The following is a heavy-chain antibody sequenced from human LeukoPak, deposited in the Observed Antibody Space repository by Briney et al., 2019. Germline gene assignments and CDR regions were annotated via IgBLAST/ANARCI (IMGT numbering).Heavy chain of an antibody. J-gene: IGHJ4*02. CDR1: GGSISSYY. V-gene: IGHV4-59*08. Sequence: SETLSLTCTVSGGSISSYYWSWIRQPPGKGLEWIGYIYYSGSTDYNPSLKSRVTISVDMSKNQFSLKLSSVTAADTAVYYCASVNYSFDYWGQGTLVTVSS. CDR2: IYYSGST. D-gene: IGHD1-26*01. CDR3: ASVNYSFDY.